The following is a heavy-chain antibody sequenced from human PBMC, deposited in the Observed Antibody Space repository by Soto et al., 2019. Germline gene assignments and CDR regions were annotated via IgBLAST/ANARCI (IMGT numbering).Heavy chain of an antibody. V-gene: IGHV3-23*01. CDR2: ISASGGST. CDR3: AKDMRGSGSYYIYRIDG. J-gene: IGHJ6*01. D-gene: IGHD3-10*01. Sequence: EVQLLESGGGLVQPGGALRLSCAASGFTFTNYAMSWVRQAPGKGLEWVSTISASGGSTYHADSVKGRFTISRDNSNNSLSMQLNSLRHEDTAAYYCAKDMRGSGSYYIYRIDGCGQWTTVSVS. CDR1: GFTFTNYA.